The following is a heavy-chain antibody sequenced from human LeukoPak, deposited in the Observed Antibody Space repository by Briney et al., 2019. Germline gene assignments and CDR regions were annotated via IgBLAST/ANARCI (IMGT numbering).Heavy chain of an antibody. CDR3: AREGGTIFGVVIPFDY. D-gene: IGHD3-3*01. CDR2: ISTDGSTT. CDR1: GFTFSSYW. Sequence: PGGSLRLSCAASGFTFSSYWMHWVRQAPGKGLVWVSRISTDGSTTTYADSVKGRFTISRDNAKNTAYLQMNSLRAEDKAVYYCAREGGTIFGVVIPFDYWGQGTLVTVSS. J-gene: IGHJ4*02. V-gene: IGHV3-74*01.